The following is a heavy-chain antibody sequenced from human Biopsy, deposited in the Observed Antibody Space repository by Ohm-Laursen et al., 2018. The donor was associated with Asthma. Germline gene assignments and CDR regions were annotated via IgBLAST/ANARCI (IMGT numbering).Heavy chain of an antibody. J-gene: IGHJ3*02. Sequence: SLRLSCAASGFAVSRDHMFWVRQAPGKGLEWVSVIYSGGTSHTADSVRGRFTISRDYSKNTLYLQMHSLRAEDTAVYYCARAYGGSFFSGSFDIWGQGKMVTASS. CDR2: IYSGGTS. CDR3: ARAYGGSFFSGSFDI. D-gene: IGHD4-23*01. CDR1: GFAVSRDH. V-gene: IGHV3-53*01.